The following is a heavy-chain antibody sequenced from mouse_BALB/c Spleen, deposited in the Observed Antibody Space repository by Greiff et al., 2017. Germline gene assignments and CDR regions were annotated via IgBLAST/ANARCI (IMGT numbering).Heavy chain of an antibody. Sequence: EVMLVESGGGLVQPGGSMKLSCVASGFTFSNYWMNWVRQSPEKGLEWVAEIRLKSNNYATHYAESVKGRFTISRDDSKSSVYLQMNNLRAEDTGIYYCTRPDYYGSSWFAYWGQGTLVTVSA. J-gene: IGHJ3*01. V-gene: IGHV6-6*02. D-gene: IGHD1-1*01. CDR2: IRLKSNNYAT. CDR3: TRPDYYGSSWFAY. CDR1: GFTFSNYW.